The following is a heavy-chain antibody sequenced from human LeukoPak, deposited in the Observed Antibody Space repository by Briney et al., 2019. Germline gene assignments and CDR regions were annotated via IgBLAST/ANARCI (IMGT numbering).Heavy chain of an antibody. CDR3: ARLGYYYDSSGYYSEYFQH. D-gene: IGHD3-22*01. J-gene: IGHJ1*01. Sequence: PSETLSLTCTVSGGSISSHYWSWIRQPPGKGLEWIGSIYYSGSTYYNPSLKSRVTISVDTSKNQFSLKLSSVTAADTAVYYCARLGYYYDSSGYYSEYFQHWGQGTLVTVSS. V-gene: IGHV4-59*05. CDR1: GGSISSHY. CDR2: IYYSGST.